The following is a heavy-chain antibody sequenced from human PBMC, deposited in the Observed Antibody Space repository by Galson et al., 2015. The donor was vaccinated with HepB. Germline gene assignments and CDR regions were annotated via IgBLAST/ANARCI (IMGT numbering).Heavy chain of an antibody. J-gene: IGHJ3*02. CDR3: ARDKPDILTGYDDAFDI. Sequence: SLRLSCAASGFTFSSYAMHWVRQAPGKGLEWVAVISYDGSNKYYADSVKGRFTISRDNSKNTLYLQMNSLRAEDTAVYYCARDKPDILTGYDDAFDIWGQGTMVTVSS. V-gene: IGHV3-30-3*01. D-gene: IGHD3-9*01. CDR1: GFTFSSYA. CDR2: ISYDGSNK.